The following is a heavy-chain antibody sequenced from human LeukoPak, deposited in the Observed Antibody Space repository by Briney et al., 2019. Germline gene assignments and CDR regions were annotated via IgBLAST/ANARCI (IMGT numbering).Heavy chain of an antibody. V-gene: IGHV3-23*01. D-gene: IGHD4-11*01. CDR3: AKFTTVNMYFYH. CDR1: GFSFSSYA. CDR2: ISGSGGRT. J-gene: IGHJ1*01. Sequence: GGSLRLSCAGSGFSFSSYAMNWVRQAPGKGLERVSGISGSGGRTDYADSVKGRFTISRDNSKNTLYLQMNSLRAEDTAVYYCAKFTTVNMYFYHWGQGTLVTVSS.